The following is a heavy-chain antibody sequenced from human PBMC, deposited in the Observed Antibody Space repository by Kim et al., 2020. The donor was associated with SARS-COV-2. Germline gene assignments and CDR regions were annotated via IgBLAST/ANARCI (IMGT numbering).Heavy chain of an antibody. CDR1: GGSISSDGYY. D-gene: IGHD3-16*02. J-gene: IGHJ4*01. V-gene: IGHV4-31*01. Sequence: SETLSLTCTVSGGSISSDGYYWSWIRQHPGKGLEWIGYIYYRGSTYYNPSLKSLVTISVDTSKNQFSLRLNSVTAADTAVYYCSRVGANFWVGSRPVYF. CDR2: IYYRGST. CDR3: SRVGANFWVGSRPVYF.